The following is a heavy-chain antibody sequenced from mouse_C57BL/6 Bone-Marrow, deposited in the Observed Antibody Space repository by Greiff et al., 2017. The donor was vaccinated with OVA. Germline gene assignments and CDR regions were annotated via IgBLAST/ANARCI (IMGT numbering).Heavy chain of an antibody. CDR3: TRDGTTVVATEGFDY. J-gene: IGHJ2*01. CDR2: ISSGGDYI. CDR1: GFTFSSYA. D-gene: IGHD1-1*01. Sequence: EVKLVESGEGLVKPGGSLKLSCAASGFTFSSYAMSWVRQTPEKRLEWVAYISSGGDYIYYADTVKGRFTISRDNARNTLYLQMSSLKSEDTAMYYCTRDGTTVVATEGFDYWGQGTTLTVSS. V-gene: IGHV5-9-1*02.